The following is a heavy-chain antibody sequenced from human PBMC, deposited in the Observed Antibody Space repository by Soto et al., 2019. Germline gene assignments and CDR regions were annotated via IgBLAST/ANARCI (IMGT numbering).Heavy chain of an antibody. Sequence: GGSLRLSCAASGFTFSSYAMSWVRQAPGKELEWVSAISGSGGSTYYADSVKGRFTISRDNSKNTLYLQMNSLRAEDTAVYYCAKDPPSSDFWSGYSDAFDIWGQGTMVTVSS. CDR1: GFTFSSYA. D-gene: IGHD3-3*01. CDR3: AKDPPSSDFWSGYSDAFDI. V-gene: IGHV3-23*01. J-gene: IGHJ3*02. CDR2: ISGSGGST.